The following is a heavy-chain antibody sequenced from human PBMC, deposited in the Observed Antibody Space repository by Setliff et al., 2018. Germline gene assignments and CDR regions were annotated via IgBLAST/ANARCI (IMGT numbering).Heavy chain of an antibody. J-gene: IGHJ5*02. D-gene: IGHD1-26*01. CDR3: ARVLNWSDP. V-gene: IGHV4-39*07. Sequence: PSETLSLTCTVSGGSISSSSYYWGWIRQPPGKGLEWIGSIYYRGSTYYNPSLKSRVTISVDTSKNQFSLKLSSVTAADTAVYYCARVLNWSDPWGQGTLVTVSS. CDR2: IYYRGST. CDR1: GGSISSSSYY.